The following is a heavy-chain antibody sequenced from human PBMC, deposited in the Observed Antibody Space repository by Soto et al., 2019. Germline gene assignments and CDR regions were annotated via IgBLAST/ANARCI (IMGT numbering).Heavy chain of an antibody. J-gene: IGHJ1*01. CDR1: SGPISSSSYY. V-gene: IGHV4-39*01. D-gene: IGHD2-8*01. CDR3: ARHRRGTEWGPEYFED. Sequence: QLQLQESGPGLVKPSDTLSLTCTVSSGPISSSSYYWGWIRQPPGKGLEWIGSIYYSGNTYSNPSLKSRVAMSMDSSKNHFSLKLSSVTAADTALYYCARHRRGTEWGPEYFEDWGQGTLVTVSS. CDR2: IYYSGNT.